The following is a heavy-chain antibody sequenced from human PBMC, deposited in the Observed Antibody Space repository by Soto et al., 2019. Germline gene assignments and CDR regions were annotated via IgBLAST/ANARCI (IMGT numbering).Heavy chain of an antibody. CDR2: IKQDGSEK. V-gene: IGHV3-7*03. CDR3: ARVDCSSTSCPLGSYYGMDV. J-gene: IGHJ6*02. CDR1: GFTFSSDW. D-gene: IGHD2-2*01. Sequence: GGSLRLSCAASGFTFSSDWMSWVRQARGEGREWVANIKQDGSEKYYVDSVKGRFTISRDNAKNSLYLQMNSLRAEDTAVYYCARVDCSSTSCPLGSYYGMDVWGQGTTVTVSS.